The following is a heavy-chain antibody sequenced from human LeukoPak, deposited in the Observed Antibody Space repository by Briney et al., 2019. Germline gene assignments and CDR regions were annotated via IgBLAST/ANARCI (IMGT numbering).Heavy chain of an antibody. CDR1: GGSISSYY. CDR2: IYYSGST. D-gene: IGHD6-13*01. CDR3: ARRVTSSSWFGHNWFDP. V-gene: IGHV4-59*08. J-gene: IGHJ5*02. Sequence: SETLSLTCTVSGGSISSYYWSWIRQPPGEGLEWIGYIYYSGSTNYNPSLKSRVTISVDTSKNQFSLKLSSVTAADTAVYYCARRVTSSSWFGHNWFDPWGQGTLVTVSS.